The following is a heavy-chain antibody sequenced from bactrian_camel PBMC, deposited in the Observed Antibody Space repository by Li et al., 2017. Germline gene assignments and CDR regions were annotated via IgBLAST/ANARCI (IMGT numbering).Heavy chain of an antibody. J-gene: IGHJ4*01. CDR2: INSGGDST. D-gene: IGHD5*01. Sequence: VQLVESGGGLVQPGESLRLSCAASGFTFSSYAMSWVRVRQAPGKALEWLSHINSGGDSTTYADSVKGRFTISRDNAKNTLYLQLNSLRAGDTAVYYCAAGLFADFGLGLGTQVTVS. CDR1: GFTFSSYA. V-gene: IGHV3S42*01.